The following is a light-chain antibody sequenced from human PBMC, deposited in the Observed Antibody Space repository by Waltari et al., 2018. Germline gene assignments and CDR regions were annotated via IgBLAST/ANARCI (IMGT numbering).Light chain of an antibody. CDR3: QQSYSSPQFT. J-gene: IGKJ4*02. CDR1: QRIRNS. V-gene: IGKV1-39*01. Sequence: DIQMTQSPSSLSASVGDRVTITCRASQRIRNSLNWFQQKPGKAPNLLISAASSLQSGVPSRFSGSGSGTDFTLTISSLQPEDVATYYCQQSYSSPQFTFGGGTKVEI. CDR2: AAS.